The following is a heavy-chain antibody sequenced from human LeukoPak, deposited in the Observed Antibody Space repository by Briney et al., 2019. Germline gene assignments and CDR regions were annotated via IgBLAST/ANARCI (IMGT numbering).Heavy chain of an antibody. V-gene: IGHV3-30-3*01. D-gene: IGHD4-23*01. CDR3: ARSGVGGNSQGNYFDY. CDR2: ISYDGSNK. J-gene: IGHJ4*02. Sequence: PGGSLRLSCAASGFTFSSYAMHWVRQAPGEGLEWVAVISYDGSNKYYADSVKGRFTISRDNSKNTLYLQMNSLRAEDTAVYYCARSGVGGNSQGNYFDYWGQGTLVTVSS. CDR1: GFTFSSYA.